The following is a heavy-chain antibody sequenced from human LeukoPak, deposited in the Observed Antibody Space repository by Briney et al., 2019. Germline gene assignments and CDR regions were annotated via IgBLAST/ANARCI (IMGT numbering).Heavy chain of an antibody. J-gene: IGHJ4*02. CDR2: INLYNGNT. D-gene: IGHD3-22*01. CDR3: ARVRPMIVQVDY. Sequence: ASVKVSCEASGYTFATYGISWVRQAPGQGLEWMGWINLYNGNTHYAQKLQGRVTLTTDTSTSTAYMELRSLRSDDTAVYYCARVRPMIVQVDYWGQGTLVTVSS. V-gene: IGHV1-18*01. CDR1: GYTFATYG.